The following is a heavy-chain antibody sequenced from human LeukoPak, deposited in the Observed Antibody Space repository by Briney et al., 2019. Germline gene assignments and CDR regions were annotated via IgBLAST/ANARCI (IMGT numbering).Heavy chain of an antibody. CDR3: ASAYYYDSSGYYYGY. V-gene: IGHV1-69*05. J-gene: IGHJ4*02. CDR2: IIPIFGTA. CDR1: GGTFSSYA. Sequence: GSSVKVSCKASGGTFSSYAISWVRQAPGQGLEWMGRIIPIFGTANYAQKFQGRVTITTDESTSTAYMELSSLRSEDTAVYYCASAYYYDSSGYYYGYWGQGTLATVSS. D-gene: IGHD3-22*01.